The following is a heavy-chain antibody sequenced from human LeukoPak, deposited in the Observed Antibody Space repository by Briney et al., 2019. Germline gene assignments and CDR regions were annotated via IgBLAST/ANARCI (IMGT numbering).Heavy chain of an antibody. Sequence: GASVKVSCKASEGTFSSYAISWVRQAPGQGLEWMGGIIPIFGTANYAQKFQGRVTITTDESTSTAYMELSSLRSEDTAVYYCARAGVYYYYMDVWGKGTTVTVSS. V-gene: IGHV1-69*05. D-gene: IGHD3-3*01. CDR3: ARAGVYYYYMDV. CDR2: IIPIFGTA. CDR1: EGTFSSYA. J-gene: IGHJ6*03.